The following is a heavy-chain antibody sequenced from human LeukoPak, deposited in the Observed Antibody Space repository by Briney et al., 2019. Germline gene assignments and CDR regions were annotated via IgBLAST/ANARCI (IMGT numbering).Heavy chain of an antibody. CDR3: AKLDYYDTH. D-gene: IGHD3-22*01. Sequence: TGGSLRLSCAASGFTFSSYAMSWVRQAPGKGLEWVSSITGSSVSTYYADSVKGRFTISRDNSKNTLYLQMNSLRAEDTAVYFCAKLDYYDTHWGQGTLVTVSP. V-gene: IGHV3-23*01. CDR2: ITGSSVST. J-gene: IGHJ4*02. CDR1: GFTFSSYA.